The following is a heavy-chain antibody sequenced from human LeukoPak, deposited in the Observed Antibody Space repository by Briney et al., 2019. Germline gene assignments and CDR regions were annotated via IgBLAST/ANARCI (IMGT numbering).Heavy chain of an antibody. Sequence: SETLSLTCGVSGMSLYGYFWSWIRQPPGKGLEWIGEISQSGSTNYNPSLKSRVTILLDTSKNHFSVRLSSVTAADTAVYYCARRYYGSGSYYNDMDVWGKGTTVTISS. CDR1: GMSLYGYF. J-gene: IGHJ6*03. V-gene: IGHV4-34*01. D-gene: IGHD3-10*01. CDR3: ARRYYGSGSYYNDMDV. CDR2: ISQSGST.